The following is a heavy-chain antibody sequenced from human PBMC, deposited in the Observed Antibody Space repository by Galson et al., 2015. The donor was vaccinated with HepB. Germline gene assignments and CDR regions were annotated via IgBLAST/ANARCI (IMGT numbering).Heavy chain of an antibody. J-gene: IGHJ4*02. V-gene: IGHV3-49*03. Sequence: LRLSCASSGFTFGDYAVNWFRQAPGKGLAWIGFIRRNNYGATTEYAASLKGRFSISRDDSKNIAHLQMNSLQTEDTAVYLCAREAAGLGGYFDYWGRGTLVTVSS. CDR2: IRRNNYGATT. CDR1: GFTFGDYA. CDR3: AREAAGLGGYFDY. D-gene: IGHD6-13*01.